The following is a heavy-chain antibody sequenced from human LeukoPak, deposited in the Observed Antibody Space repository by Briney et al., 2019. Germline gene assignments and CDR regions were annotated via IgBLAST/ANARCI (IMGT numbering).Heavy chain of an antibody. D-gene: IGHD1-1*01. J-gene: IGHJ6*02. CDR2: IIPIFGTA. V-gene: IGHV1-69*13. Sequence: RRASVKVSCKASGGTFSSYAISWVRQAPGQGLEWMGGIIPIFGTANYAQKFQGRVTITADESTSTAYMELSSLRSEDTAVYYCARDCRMAELERLSFCYYGMDVWGQGTTVTVSS. CDR1: GGTFSSYA. CDR3: ARDCRMAELERLSFCYYGMDV.